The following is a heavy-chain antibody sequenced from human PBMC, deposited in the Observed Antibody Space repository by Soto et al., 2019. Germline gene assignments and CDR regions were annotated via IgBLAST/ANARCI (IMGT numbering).Heavy chain of an antibody. D-gene: IGHD1-26*01. CDR2: INWNSGSI. CDR1: GFTFSSYS. Sequence: GGSLRLSCAASGFTFSSYSISWVRQAPWRGLEWVSGINWNSGSIGYGDSVKGRFAISRDNAKNSLHLQMNSLGAEDTAFYYCVKDETINWYSGHFRHWGQGTLVTVSS. V-gene: IGHV3-9*01. J-gene: IGHJ1*01. CDR3: VKDETINWYSGHFRH.